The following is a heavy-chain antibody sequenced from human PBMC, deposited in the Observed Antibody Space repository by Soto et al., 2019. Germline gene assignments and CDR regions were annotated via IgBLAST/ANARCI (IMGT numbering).Heavy chain of an antibody. D-gene: IGHD5-12*01. CDR3: ARGNGYMPYYIDY. J-gene: IGHJ4*02. CDR2: IYYSGST. CDR1: GGSISSYY. Sequence: SETLSLTCTVSGGSISSYYWSWIRQPPGKGLEWIGYIYYSGSTNYNPSLKSRVTISVDTSKNQFSLKLSSVTAADTAVYYCARGNGYMPYYIDYWGQGTLVTVSS. V-gene: IGHV4-59*01.